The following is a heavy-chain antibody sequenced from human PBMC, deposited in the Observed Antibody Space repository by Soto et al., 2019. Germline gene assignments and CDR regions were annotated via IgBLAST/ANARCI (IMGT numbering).Heavy chain of an antibody. V-gene: IGHV3-9*01. J-gene: IGHJ5*02. D-gene: IGHD3-9*01. CDR3: AKGTYDILPGYYFFDP. CDR1: GFTFDDYA. Sequence: EVQLVESGGGLVQPGRSLRLSCAASGFTFDDYAMHWVRQAPGKGLEWVAGISWNSGSIGYADSVKGRFTISRDNAKNSLYLEMKSLRAEDTALYYCAKGTYDILPGYYFFDPWGQGTLVTVSS. CDR2: ISWNSGSI.